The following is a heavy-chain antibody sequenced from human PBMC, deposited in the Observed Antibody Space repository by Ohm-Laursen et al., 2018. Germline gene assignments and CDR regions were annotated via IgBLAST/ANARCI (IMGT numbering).Heavy chain of an antibody. CDR1: EFTFTNAW. CDR3: SSDSGYKWELRAAGFDF. D-gene: IGHD1-26*01. J-gene: IGHJ4*02. Sequence: SLRLSCAASEFTFTNAWMSWVRQAPGKGLEWVARIKSKVDGETTDYAAPVKCRFTTSRDESKKTLYLQMNSLKTEDTAVYYCSSDSGYKWELRAAGFDFWGQGTMVTVSS. CDR2: IKSKVDGETT. V-gene: IGHV3-15*01.